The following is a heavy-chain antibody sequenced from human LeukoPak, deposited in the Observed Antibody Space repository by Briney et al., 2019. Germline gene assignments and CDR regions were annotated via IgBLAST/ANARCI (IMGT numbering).Heavy chain of an antibody. CDR2: ISVSGNTI. D-gene: IGHD6-13*01. Sequence: GGSLRLSCAASGFSFSSYAMSWVRQAPGKGLEWVATISVSGNTIYYADSVKGRFTISRDNSKNTLYLQMNSLRAEGTALYYCAKRLTLSSSWHYFDYWGQGTLVTVSS. J-gene: IGHJ4*02. CDR3: AKRLTLSSSWHYFDY. CDR1: GFSFSSYA. V-gene: IGHV3-23*01.